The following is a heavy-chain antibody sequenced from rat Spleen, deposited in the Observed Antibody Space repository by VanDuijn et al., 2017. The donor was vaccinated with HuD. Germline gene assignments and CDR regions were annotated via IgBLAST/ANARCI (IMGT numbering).Heavy chain of an antibody. V-gene: IGHV5S23*01. CDR2: ISTGGGNT. CDR1: GFSLTTNS. D-gene: IGHD1-5*01. CDR3: SRGDIGATYFEY. J-gene: IGHJ2*01. Sequence: VQLKESGPGLVQPSQTLSLTCTVSGFSLTTNSVNWIRQPPGKGLEWVASISTGGGNTYYRESLKGRFTITRENTKSTLYLQIDSLRSEDTATYYCSRGDIGATYFEYWGQGVMVTVSS.